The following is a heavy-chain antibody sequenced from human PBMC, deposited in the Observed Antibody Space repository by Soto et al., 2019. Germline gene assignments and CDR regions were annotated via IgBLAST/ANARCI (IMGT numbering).Heavy chain of an antibody. V-gene: IGHV3-23*01. D-gene: IGHD1-1*01. Sequence: AGGSLRLSCAASGFTFSDYAMTWVRQAPGKGLEWVSSIASGGGSPYYADSVKGRFTISRNNSRNTLYLRMDSLRAEDTAVYYCAKGNGRIIARHFDYWGQGTLVTV. CDR1: GFTFSDYA. CDR2: IASGGGSP. CDR3: AKGNGRIIARHFDY. J-gene: IGHJ4*02.